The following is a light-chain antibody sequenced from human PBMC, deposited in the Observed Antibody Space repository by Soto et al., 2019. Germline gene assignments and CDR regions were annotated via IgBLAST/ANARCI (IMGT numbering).Light chain of an antibody. J-gene: IGKJ1*01. CDR2: AAS. CDR3: QQYYSYPWT. Sequence: AIRMTQSPSSLSASTGDRVTITCRESQCISSYLAWYQQKPGKAPKLLIYAASTLQSGVPSSFSGSGSGTDLPLTISCLQSEDFATYSCQQYYSYPWTFGQGTKVQIK. CDR1: QCISSY. V-gene: IGKV1-8*01.